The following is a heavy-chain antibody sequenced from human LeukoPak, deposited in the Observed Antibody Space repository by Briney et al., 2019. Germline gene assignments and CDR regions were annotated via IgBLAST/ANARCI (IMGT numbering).Heavy chain of an antibody. Sequence: GGSLRLYCAASGFTFSSYSMNWVRQAPGKGLDWVSSISSSSSDIYYADSVKGRFTISRDNAKNSLYLQINSLRAEDTAVYYCARISTFALELLEPDYWGQGTLVTVSS. J-gene: IGHJ4*02. V-gene: IGHV3-21*01. CDR2: ISSSSSDI. CDR3: ARISTFALELLEPDY. D-gene: IGHD1-7*01. CDR1: GFTFSSYS.